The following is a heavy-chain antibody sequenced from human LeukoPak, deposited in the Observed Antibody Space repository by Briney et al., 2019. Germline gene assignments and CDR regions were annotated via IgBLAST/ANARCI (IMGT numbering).Heavy chain of an antibody. J-gene: IGHJ4*02. V-gene: IGHV4-34*01. Sequence: SETLSLTCTVSGGSISGYYWSWIRQPPGKGLEWIGEINHSGSTNYNPSLKSRVTISVDTSKNQFSLKLSSVTAADTAVYYCARAFDVLTGDFDYWGQGTLVTVSS. D-gene: IGHD3-9*01. CDR2: INHSGST. CDR3: ARAFDVLTGDFDY. CDR1: GGSISGYY.